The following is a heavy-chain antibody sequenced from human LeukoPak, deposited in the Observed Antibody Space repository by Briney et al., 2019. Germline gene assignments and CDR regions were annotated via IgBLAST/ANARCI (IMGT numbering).Heavy chain of an antibody. V-gene: IGHV4-4*02. CDR3: AGSGRGIAAAGTDY. Sequence: SETLSLIFAVSGGSISSSNWWSWVRQPPGKGLEWIGEIYHSGSTNYNPSLKSRVTISVDKSKNQFSLKLSSVTAADTAVYYCAGSGRGIAAAGTDYWGQGTLVTVSS. CDR1: GGSISSSNW. CDR2: IYHSGST. D-gene: IGHD6-13*01. J-gene: IGHJ4*02.